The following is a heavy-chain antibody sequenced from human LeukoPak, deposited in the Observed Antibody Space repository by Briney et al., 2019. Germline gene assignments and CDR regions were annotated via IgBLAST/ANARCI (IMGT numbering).Heavy chain of an antibody. V-gene: IGHV3-7*03. CDR1: GFTFSSYW. CDR2: IKQDGSEK. Sequence: PGGSLRLSCAASGFTFSSYWMSWVRQAPGKGLEWVANIKQDGSEKYYVDSVKGRFIISRDNAKNSLYLQMNSLRAEDMALYYCAKSICSSTSCYLGYWGQGTLVTVSS. J-gene: IGHJ4*02. CDR3: AKSICSSTSCYLGY. D-gene: IGHD2-2*01.